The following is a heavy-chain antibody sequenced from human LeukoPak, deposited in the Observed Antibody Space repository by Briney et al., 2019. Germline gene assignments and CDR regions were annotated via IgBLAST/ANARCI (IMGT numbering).Heavy chain of an antibody. J-gene: IGHJ4*02. CDR3: ARVCLDGSGSYYNS. D-gene: IGHD3-10*01. Sequence: RASVKVSCKASGYTFTGYYMHWVRQAPGQGLEWMGRINPNSGGTNYAQKFQGRVTMTRDTSISTAYMELSRLRSDDTAVYYCARVCLDGSGSYYNSWGQGTLVTVSS. CDR2: INPNSGGT. V-gene: IGHV1-2*06. CDR1: GYTFTGYY.